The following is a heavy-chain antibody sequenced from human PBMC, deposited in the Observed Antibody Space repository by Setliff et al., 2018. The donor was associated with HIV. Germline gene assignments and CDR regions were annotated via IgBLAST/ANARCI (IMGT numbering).Heavy chain of an antibody. CDR2: IYYTGST. J-gene: IGHJ5*02. D-gene: IGHD6-19*01. CDR1: GGSISTYF. CDR3: ARGRTQWPNYNYFDP. V-gene: IGHV4-59*08. Sequence: SETLSLTCTVSGGSISTYFWSWVRQTPGKGLEWIGYIYYTGSTSYNPSFRSRVTISVDTSQNQFSLMLDSVTAADTAVYYCARGRTQWPNYNYFDPWGLGTLVTVSS.